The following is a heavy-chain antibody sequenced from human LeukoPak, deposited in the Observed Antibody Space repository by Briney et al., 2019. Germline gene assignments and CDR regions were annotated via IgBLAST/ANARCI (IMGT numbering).Heavy chain of an antibody. J-gene: IGHJ4*02. CDR2: ISWNSDDI. Sequence: GGSLRLSCAASGFNFDDYAMHWVRQAPGKGLEWVSGISWNSDDIDYADSVKGRFTISRENAKNSLYLQMNSLRVEDTAVYYCVRQKKSHGNFDYWGQGTLVTVSS. D-gene: IGHD1-26*01. CDR3: VRQKKSHGNFDY. CDR1: GFNFDDYA. V-gene: IGHV3-9*01.